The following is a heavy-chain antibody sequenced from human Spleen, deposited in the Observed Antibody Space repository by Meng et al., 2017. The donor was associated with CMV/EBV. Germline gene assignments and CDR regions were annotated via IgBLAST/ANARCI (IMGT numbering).Heavy chain of an antibody. J-gene: IGHJ4*02. CDR3: VREVEETGLRHFDY. CDR2: IKTAGTVT. D-gene: IGHD4-17*01. Sequence: GESLKISCAASGFTFGRRWMHWVRQSPGKGLVWVSVIKTAGTVTDYTDSVKCRFTISRDNAKNTLYLQMNSLRVEDTAVYYCVREVEETGLRHFDYWGQGTLVTVSS. V-gene: IGHV3-74*01. CDR1: GFTFGRRW.